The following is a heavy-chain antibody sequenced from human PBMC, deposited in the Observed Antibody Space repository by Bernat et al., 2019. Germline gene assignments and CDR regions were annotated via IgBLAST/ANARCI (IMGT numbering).Heavy chain of an antibody. CDR1: GVTLRNYG. J-gene: IGHJ4*02. CDR3: ATWRGSGNYYDY. V-gene: IGHV3-33*01. Sequence: QVQLVESGGGVVQSGKSLRLSCAVSGVTLRNYGMHWVRQAPGKGLEWVAVIWYDGSQKYYADSVKDRFTISRDNSKNTLYLQMNSLRVEDTAMYHCATWRGSGNYYDYWGQGTLVTVSS. CDR2: IWYDGSQK. D-gene: IGHD3-10*01.